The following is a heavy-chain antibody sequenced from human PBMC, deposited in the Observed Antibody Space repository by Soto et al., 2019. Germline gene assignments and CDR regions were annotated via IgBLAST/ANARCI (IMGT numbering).Heavy chain of an antibody. CDR3: AGVAGVVTAGGYFDY. Sequence: QVQLQESGPGLVKPSGTLSLTCAVSSGSISRSNWWSWVRQPPGKGLEWIGEIYHSGSTNYNPSLTSRVTISVDKSKNQFSLKLSSVTAADTAVYYCAGVAGVVTAGGYFDYWGQGTLVTVSS. CDR2: IYHSGST. CDR1: SGSISRSNW. V-gene: IGHV4-4*02. D-gene: IGHD6-13*01. J-gene: IGHJ4*02.